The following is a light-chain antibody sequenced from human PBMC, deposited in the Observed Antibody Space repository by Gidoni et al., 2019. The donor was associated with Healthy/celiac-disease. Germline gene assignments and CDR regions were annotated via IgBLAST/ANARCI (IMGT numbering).Light chain of an antibody. CDR1: KLGDKY. CDR3: QAWDSSTWE. J-gene: IGLJ3*02. CDR2: QDS. Sequence: SYELTQPPSVSVSPGQTASITCSGDKLGDKYACWYQQKPGQSPVLVIYQDSKRPSGIPERFAGSNSGNTATLTISGTQAMDEADYYCQAWDSSTWEIGGGTKLTVL. V-gene: IGLV3-1*01.